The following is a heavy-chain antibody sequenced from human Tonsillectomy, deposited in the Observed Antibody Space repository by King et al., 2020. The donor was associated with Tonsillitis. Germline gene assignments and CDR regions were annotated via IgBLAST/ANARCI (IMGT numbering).Heavy chain of an antibody. CDR1: GGSIRSGTYY. D-gene: IGHD4-17*01. J-gene: IGHJ4*02. CDR3: AISTVTKYYFDF. CDR2: IYYTGST. Sequence: QLQESGPGLVKPSETLSLTCTVSGGSIRSGTYYWGWIRQPPGKGLEWIGSIYYTGSTYYNPSLKSRVTISVDTSKNQFSLKLSSLTAADTAVYYCAISTVTKYYFDFWGQGTLVTVSS. V-gene: IGHV4-39*01.